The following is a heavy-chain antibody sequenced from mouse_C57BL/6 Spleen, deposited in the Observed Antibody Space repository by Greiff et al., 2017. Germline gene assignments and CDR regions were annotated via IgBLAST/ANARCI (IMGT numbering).Heavy chain of an antibody. D-gene: IGHD2-5*01. CDR3: ARIDYYSNYYYAMDY. J-gene: IGHJ4*01. CDR2: INPNNGGT. V-gene: IGHV1-26*01. CDR1: GYTFTDYY. Sequence: EVQLQQSGPELVKPGASVKISCKASGYTFTDYYMNWVKQSHGKSLEWIGDINPNNGGTSYNQKFKGKATLTVDKSSSTAYMERRSLTSEDSAVYYCARIDYYSNYYYAMDYWGQGTSVTVSS.